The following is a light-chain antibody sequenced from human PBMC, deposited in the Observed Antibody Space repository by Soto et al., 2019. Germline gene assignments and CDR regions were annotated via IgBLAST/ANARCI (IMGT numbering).Light chain of an antibody. CDR2: DAT. J-gene: IGKJ5*01. Sequence: EIVLTQSPGTLSLSTGERATLSCRASQSISTSLGWYQHKPGQAPRLLVCDATDRAAGIPARFSGSGSGTNFTLTISSLEPEDSAVYSCQQRSFWPPVTFGQGTRLEI. CDR3: QQRSFWPPVT. CDR1: QSISTS. V-gene: IGKV3-11*01.